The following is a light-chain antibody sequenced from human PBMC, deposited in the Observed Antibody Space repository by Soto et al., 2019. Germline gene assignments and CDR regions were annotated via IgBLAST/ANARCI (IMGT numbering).Light chain of an antibody. Sequence: GKSVTLAGRASQSVSSNLAWYQQKPGQAPRLLIYGASNRATGIPDRFSGSGSGTDFALTISSLEPEDFAVYYWQPYRSSGTCGQGTKVDIK. CDR1: QSVSSN. V-gene: IGKV3-20*01. J-gene: IGKJ1*01. CDR3: QPYRSSGT. CDR2: GAS.